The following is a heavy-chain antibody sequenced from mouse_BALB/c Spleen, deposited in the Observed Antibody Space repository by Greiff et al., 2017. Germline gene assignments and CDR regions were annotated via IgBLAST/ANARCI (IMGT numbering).Heavy chain of an antibody. CDR3: ARREITTVVAPYYYAMDY. Sequence: EVKLVESGGGLVQPGGSRKLSCAASGFTFSSFGMHWVRQAPEKGLEWVAYISSGSSTIYYADTVKGRFTISRDNPKNTLFLQMTSLRSEDTAMYYCARREITTVVAPYYYAMDYWGQGTSVTVSS. D-gene: IGHD1-1*01. V-gene: IGHV5-17*02. J-gene: IGHJ4*01. CDR1: GFTFSSFG. CDR2: ISSGSSTI.